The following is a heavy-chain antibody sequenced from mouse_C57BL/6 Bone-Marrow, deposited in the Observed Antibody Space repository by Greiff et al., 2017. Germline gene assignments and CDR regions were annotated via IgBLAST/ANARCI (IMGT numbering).Heavy chain of an antibody. CDR1: GFTFSDYG. Sequence: EVQVVESGGGLVKPGGSLKLSCAASGFTFSDYGMHWVRQAPEKGLEWVAYISSGSSTIYYADTVKGRFTISRDNAKNTLFLHMTSLRSEDTAMYYCARGSTMVPYYYAMDYWGQGTSVTVSS. J-gene: IGHJ4*01. CDR2: ISSGSSTI. V-gene: IGHV5-17*01. D-gene: IGHD2-2*01. CDR3: ARGSTMVPYYYAMDY.